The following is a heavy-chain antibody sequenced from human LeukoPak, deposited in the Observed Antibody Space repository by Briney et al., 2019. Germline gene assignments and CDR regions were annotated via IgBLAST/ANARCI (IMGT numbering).Heavy chain of an antibody. J-gene: IGHJ4*02. CDR1: GFTFSSYW. CDR2: IDRDGSRI. V-gene: IGHV3-74*01. D-gene: IGHD1-26*01. CDR3: VRDGVGAPPFDY. Sequence: GGSLRLSCAVSGFTFSSYWMHWVRQAPGKGLVWVSRIDRDGSRINYADSVKGRFTISRDNAKNTLLLQMNSLRAEDTAVYYCVRDGVGAPPFDYWGQGVLVTVSS.